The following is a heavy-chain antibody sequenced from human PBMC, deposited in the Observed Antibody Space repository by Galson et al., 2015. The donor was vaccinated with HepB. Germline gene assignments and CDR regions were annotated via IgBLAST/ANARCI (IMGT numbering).Heavy chain of an antibody. CDR3: AKDEGYTYGSPFGV. CDR2: ISGSGGST. J-gene: IGHJ6*02. D-gene: IGHD5-18*01. V-gene: IGHV3-23*01. Sequence: SLRLSCAASGFTFNSYVMSWVRQAPGKGLEWVSAISGSGGSTYYADSVKGRFTISRDNSKNTLYLQMNSLRAEDTAVYYCAKDEGYTYGSPFGVWGQGTTVTVSS. CDR1: GFTFNSYV.